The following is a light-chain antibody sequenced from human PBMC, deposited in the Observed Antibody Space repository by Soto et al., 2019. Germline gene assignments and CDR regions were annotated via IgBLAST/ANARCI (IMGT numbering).Light chain of an antibody. CDR3: SSYTTSAPYV. CDR1: SSDVGAYNF. V-gene: IGLV2-14*01. J-gene: IGLJ1*01. Sequence: QSALTHPASVSGSPGQSITISCTGTSSDVGAYNFVSWYQHHPGRAPKLIIYEVTIRPSGVSNRFSGSKSGNTASLTISGLQAEDEADYYCSSYTTSAPYVFGSGTKV. CDR2: EVT.